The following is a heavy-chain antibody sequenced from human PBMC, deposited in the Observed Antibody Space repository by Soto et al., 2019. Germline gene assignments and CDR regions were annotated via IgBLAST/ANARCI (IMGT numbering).Heavy chain of an antibody. CDR3: ASGGSSGWSRYFDL. D-gene: IGHD6-19*01. V-gene: IGHV4-59*01. J-gene: IGHJ2*01. CDR1: GGSISSYY. Sequence: QVQLQESGPGLVKPSETLSLTCTVSGGSISSYYWSWIRQPPGKGLEWIGCIYYSGSTNYNPSLKSRVTISVDTSKSQCSLKLSSVTAADTAVYYCASGGSSGWSRYFDLWGRGTLVTVSS. CDR2: IYYSGST.